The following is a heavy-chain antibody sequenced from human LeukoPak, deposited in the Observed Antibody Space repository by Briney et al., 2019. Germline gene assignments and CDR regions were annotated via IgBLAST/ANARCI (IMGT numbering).Heavy chain of an antibody. Sequence: ASVKVSCKASGGTFSSYAISWVRQAPGQGLEWMGGIIPIFGTANYAQKFQGRVTITTDESTSTAYMELSSLRSEDTAVYYCARVTEGVVVPTHYYYMDVWGKGTTVTVSS. J-gene: IGHJ6*03. CDR3: ARVTEGVVVPTHYYYMDV. D-gene: IGHD2-2*01. V-gene: IGHV1-69*05. CDR2: IIPIFGTA. CDR1: GGTFSSYA.